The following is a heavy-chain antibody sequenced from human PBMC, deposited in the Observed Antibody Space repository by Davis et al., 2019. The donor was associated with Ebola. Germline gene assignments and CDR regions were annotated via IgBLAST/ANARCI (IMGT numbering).Heavy chain of an antibody. Sequence: PGGSLRLSCAASGFTFSSSWMTWVRQAPGKGLEWVANIKQDGSEKHYVDSVKGRFTISRDNAKNSLYLQMNSLRAEDTAVYYCARDATYYDFWSGYYIGDYWGQGTLVTVSS. CDR1: GFTFSSSW. D-gene: IGHD3-3*01. V-gene: IGHV3-7*03. J-gene: IGHJ4*02. CDR3: ARDATYYDFWSGYYIGDY. CDR2: IKQDGSEK.